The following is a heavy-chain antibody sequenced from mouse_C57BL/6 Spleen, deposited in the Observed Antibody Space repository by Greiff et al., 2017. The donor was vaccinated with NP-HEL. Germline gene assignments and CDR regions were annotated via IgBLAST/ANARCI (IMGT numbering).Heavy chain of an antibody. CDR2: ISSGSSTI. V-gene: IGHV5-17*01. J-gene: IGHJ2*01. D-gene: IGHD4-1*01. CDR3: ARAWDGRFDY. CDR1: GFTFSDYG. Sequence: EVKLVESGGGLVKPGGSLKLSCAASGFTFSDYGMHWVRQAPEKGLEWVAYISSGSSTIYYADTVKGRFTISRDNAKNTLFLQMTSLRSEDTAMYYCARAWDGRFDYWGQGTTLTVSS.